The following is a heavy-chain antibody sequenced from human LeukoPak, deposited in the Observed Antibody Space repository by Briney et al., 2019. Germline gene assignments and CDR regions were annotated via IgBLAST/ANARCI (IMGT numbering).Heavy chain of an antibody. CDR3: ARDSSSWTPLDY. CDR2: IYYSGST. Sequence: SETLSFACTVSGGSISSYYWSWIRQPPGKGLEWIGYIYYSGSTNYNPSLKSRVTISVDTSKNQFSLKLSSVTAADTAVYYCARDSSSWTPLDYWGQGTLVTVSS. V-gene: IGHV4-59*12. J-gene: IGHJ4*02. D-gene: IGHD6-13*01. CDR1: GGSISSYY.